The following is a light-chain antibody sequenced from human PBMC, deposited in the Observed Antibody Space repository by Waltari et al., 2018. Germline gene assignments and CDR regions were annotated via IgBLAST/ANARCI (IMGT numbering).Light chain of an antibody. CDR2: DVS. CDR3: SSYTCSSTPYV. Sequence: QSALTQPASVSGSPGQSITISCTGTSSDVGGYNYVSWYQQHPGKAPKLMIYDVSNRPSGVSNRFSGSKSGNTASLTISGLQAEVEADYYCSSYTCSSTPYVFGTGTKVSVL. V-gene: IGLV2-14*03. J-gene: IGLJ1*01. CDR1: SSDVGGYNY.